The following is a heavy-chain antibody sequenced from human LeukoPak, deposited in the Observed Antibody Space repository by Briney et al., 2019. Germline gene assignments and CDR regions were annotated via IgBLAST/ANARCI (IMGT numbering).Heavy chain of an antibody. D-gene: IGHD1-26*01. CDR3: ARTQSQSGSYRYYSGY. Sequence: PSETLSLTCTVSGASVGSAGYYWSWIRQPPGGGLEWIGYIYYISNTNYNPSLKSRVTTSVDPSKNQFSLKLNPVTAADTAVYYCARTQSQSGSYRYYSGYWGQGTLVTVSS. CDR2: IYYISNT. J-gene: IGHJ4*02. V-gene: IGHV4-61*08. CDR1: GASVGSAGYY.